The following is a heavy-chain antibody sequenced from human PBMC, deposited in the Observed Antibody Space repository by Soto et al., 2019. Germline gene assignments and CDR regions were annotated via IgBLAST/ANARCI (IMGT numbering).Heavy chain of an antibody. CDR3: VKENWNYFHLTNPDGMDV. V-gene: IGHV3-30*18. Sequence: PGGSPRLSCAASGFTFSSYGMHWVRQAPGKGLEWVAVISYDGSNKYYADSVKGRFTISRDNSKNTLYLQMNSLRAEDTAVYYCVKENWNYFHLTNPDGMDVWGEGTMVTVS. CDR1: GFTFSSYG. CDR2: ISYDGSNK. D-gene: IGHD1-7*01. J-gene: IGHJ6*02.